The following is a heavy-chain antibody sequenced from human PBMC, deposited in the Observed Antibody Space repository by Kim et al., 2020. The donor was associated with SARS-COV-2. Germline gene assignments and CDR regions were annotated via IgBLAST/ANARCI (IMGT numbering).Heavy chain of an antibody. CDR3: ASPNV. Sequence: SMYYSGSTYYNPSLKSRVTISVDTSKNQFSLKVSSVTAADTAMCYCASPNVWGQGTTVTVSS. J-gene: IGHJ6*02. V-gene: IGHV4-39*01. CDR2: MYYSGST.